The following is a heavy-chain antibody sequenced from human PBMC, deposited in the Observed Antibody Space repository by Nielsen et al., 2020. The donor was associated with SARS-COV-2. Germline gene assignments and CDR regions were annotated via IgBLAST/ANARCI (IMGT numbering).Heavy chain of an antibody. Sequence: SETLSLTCTVSGGSISGHYWNWIRQPPGKGLEWIGYIYYSGSTNYNPSLKSRVTISVHTSKNQFSLKLSSVTAADTAVYYCARRIGGWFDPWGQGTLVTVSS. CDR1: GGSISGHY. J-gene: IGHJ5*02. CDR3: ARRIGGWFDP. D-gene: IGHD1-26*01. CDR2: IYYSGST. V-gene: IGHV4-59*11.